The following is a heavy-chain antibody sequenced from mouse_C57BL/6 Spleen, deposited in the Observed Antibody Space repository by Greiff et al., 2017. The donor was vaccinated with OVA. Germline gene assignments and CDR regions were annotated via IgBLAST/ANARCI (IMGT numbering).Heavy chain of an antibody. V-gene: IGHV1-61*01. Sequence: VQLQQPGAELVRPGSSVKLSCKASGYTFTSYWMDWVKQRPGQGLEWIGNIYPSDSETHYNQKFKDKATLTVDKSSSTAYMQLSSLTSEDSAVYYCARRSSGYVGYFDYWGQGTTLTVSS. CDR2: IYPSDSET. D-gene: IGHD3-2*02. CDR3: ARRSSGYVGYFDY. J-gene: IGHJ2*01. CDR1: GYTFTSYW.